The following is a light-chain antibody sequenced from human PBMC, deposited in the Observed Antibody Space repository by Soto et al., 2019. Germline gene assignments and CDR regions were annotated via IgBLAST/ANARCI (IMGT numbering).Light chain of an antibody. CDR2: AAS. CDR3: QQYGDSPLT. J-gene: IGKJ4*01. V-gene: IGKV3-20*01. CDR1: QSVDHN. Sequence: EIVMTQSHVKLPASPGALTTLSCRASQSVDHNVAWYQQKPGQAPRLRRYAASSRATGIPDRCSGSAAGTDCTRTSSRLEPEDFAVYHGQQYGDSPLTVGGGTKVEIK.